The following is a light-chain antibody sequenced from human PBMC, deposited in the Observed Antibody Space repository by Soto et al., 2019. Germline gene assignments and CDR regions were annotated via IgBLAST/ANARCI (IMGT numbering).Light chain of an antibody. J-gene: IGKJ1*01. Sequence: DIQLTQSPSFLSASVGDRVTITCRASQAINTYLACYQQKPGKAPKLLIYDASTLKSGVPSRFSGSGSGTEFSLTISNLQPEDFASYYCQQYNPYSPWTFGQGTKVDIK. CDR3: QQYNPYSPWT. V-gene: IGKV1-9*01. CDR1: QAINTY. CDR2: DAS.